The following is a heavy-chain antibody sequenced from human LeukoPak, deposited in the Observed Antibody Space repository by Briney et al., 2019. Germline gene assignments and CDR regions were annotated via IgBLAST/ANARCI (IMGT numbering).Heavy chain of an antibody. J-gene: IGHJ4*02. D-gene: IGHD3-10*01. CDR1: GGSISSGSYY. Sequence: SQTLSLTCTVSGGSISSGSYYWSWIRQPAGKGLEWIGHIYTSGSTNYNPSLKSRVTISVDKSKNQFSLKLSSVSAADTAVYYCASYEETEYGSGSYPFDYWGQGTLVTVSS. CDR2: IYTSGST. CDR3: ASYEETEYGSGSYPFDY. V-gene: IGHV4-61*09.